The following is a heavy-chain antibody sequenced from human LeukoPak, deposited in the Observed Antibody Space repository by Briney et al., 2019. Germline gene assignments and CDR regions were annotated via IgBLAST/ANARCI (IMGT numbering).Heavy chain of an antibody. D-gene: IGHD1-26*01. CDR2: ISSNGGST. J-gene: IGHJ3*02. Sequence: GGSLRLSCAASGFTFSTYAMHWVRQAPGKGLEYVSAISSNGGSTYYANSVKGRFTIPRDNSKNTLYLQMGSLRAEDMAVYYCSRGRIVGPKGAFDIWGQGTMVTVSS. V-gene: IGHV3-64*01. CDR1: GFTFSTYA. CDR3: SRGRIVGPKGAFDI.